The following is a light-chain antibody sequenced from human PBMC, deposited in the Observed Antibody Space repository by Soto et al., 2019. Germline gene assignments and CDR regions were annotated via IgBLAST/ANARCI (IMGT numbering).Light chain of an antibody. CDR3: HSFDSTTQV. J-gene: IGLJ2*01. CDR2: EDN. CDR1: SGSVASQY. Sequence: NFMLTQPHSVSESPGKTVVISCTRNSGSVASQYVQWYQQRPGSSPIIVLYEDNQRPSGVPDRFSGSIDISSNSASLTISGLRTEDEADYYCHSFDSTTQVFGGGTRLTVL. V-gene: IGLV6-57*01.